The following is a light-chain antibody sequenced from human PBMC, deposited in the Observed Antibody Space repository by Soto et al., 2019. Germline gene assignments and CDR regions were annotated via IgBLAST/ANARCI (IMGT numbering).Light chain of an antibody. CDR3: MQALQTPWT. CDR1: QSLLHSNGYNY. J-gene: IGKJ1*01. V-gene: IGKV2-28*01. CDR2: LGS. Sequence: DIVMTQSPLSLPVTPGEPASISCRSSQSLLHSNGYNYLDWYLQKPGQSPQLLIYLGSNRASGVPDRFSGRGSGTDFTLTISRVEAEDVGVYYCMQALQTPWTFGQGTKVDIK.